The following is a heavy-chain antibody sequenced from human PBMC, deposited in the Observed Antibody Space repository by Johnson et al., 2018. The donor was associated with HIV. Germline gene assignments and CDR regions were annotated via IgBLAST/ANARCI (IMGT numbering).Heavy chain of an antibody. CDR1: GFTFSSYA. J-gene: IGHJ3*02. CDR3: AGVTTMIVVVFAFDI. D-gene: IGHD3-22*01. Sequence: QVQLVESGGGLVQPGGSLRLSCAASGFTFSSYAMHWVRQAPGKWLEWVAVISYDGSNKYYADSVKGRFTISRDNSKNTLYLQMNSLRAEDTAVYYCAGVTTMIVVVFAFDIWGQGTMVTVSS. CDR2: ISYDGSNK. V-gene: IGHV3-30*04.